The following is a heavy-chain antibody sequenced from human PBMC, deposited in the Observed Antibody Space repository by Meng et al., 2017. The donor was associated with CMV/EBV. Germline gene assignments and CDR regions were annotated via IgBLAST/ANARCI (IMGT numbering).Heavy chain of an antibody. J-gene: IGHJ4*02. CDR1: VVSIRRGDYY. V-gene: IGHV4-30-4*08. D-gene: IGHD1-14*01. CDR2: IYYSGST. CDR3: ARVMGPNRTPYYFDY. Sequence: PRQESGPVLGKPSQHLSLTCNVSVVSIRRGDYYWSSLRQPPGKGLELIGYIYYSGSTYYNPSLKSRVTISVDTSKNQFSLKLSSVTAADTAVYYCARVMGPNRTPYYFDYWGQGTLVTVSS.